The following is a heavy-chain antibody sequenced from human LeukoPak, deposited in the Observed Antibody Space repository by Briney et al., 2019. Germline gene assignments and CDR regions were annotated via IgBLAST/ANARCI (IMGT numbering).Heavy chain of an antibody. Sequence: PGGSLRLSCAASGFTFSSYAMSWVRQAPGKGLEWVSAISGSGGSTYYADSVKGRFTISRDNSKNTLYLQMNSLRGEDTAVYYCAKPPGQWLASYFDYWGQGTLVTVSS. CDR3: AKPPGQWLASYFDY. J-gene: IGHJ4*02. CDR2: ISGSGGST. CDR1: GFTFSSYA. V-gene: IGHV3-23*01. D-gene: IGHD6-19*01.